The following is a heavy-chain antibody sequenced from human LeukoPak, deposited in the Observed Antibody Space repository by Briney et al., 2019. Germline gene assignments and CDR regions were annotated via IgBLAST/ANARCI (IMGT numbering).Heavy chain of an antibody. V-gene: IGHV3-30-3*01. Sequence: GGSLRLSCAAYGFTFSSYAMHWVRQAPGKGLEWVAVISYDGSNKYYADSVKGRFTISRDNSKNTLYLQMNSLRAEDTAVYYCARVLTTVTTKDGIDYWGQGTLVTVSS. CDR2: ISYDGSNK. D-gene: IGHD4-17*01. CDR3: ARVLTTVTTKDGIDY. CDR1: GFTFSSYA. J-gene: IGHJ4*02.